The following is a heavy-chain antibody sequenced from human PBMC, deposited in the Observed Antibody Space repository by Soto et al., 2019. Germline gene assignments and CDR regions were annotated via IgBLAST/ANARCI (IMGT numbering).Heavy chain of an antibody. CDR2: IKQDGSEK. CDR3: ARDRIYSGSYYYYYYGMDV. V-gene: IGHV3-7*01. Sequence: PWGSLRLSCAASGFTFSSYWMSWVRQAPGKGLEWVANIKQDGSEKYYVDSVKGRFTISRDNAKNSLYLQMNSLRAEDTAVYYCARDRIYSGSYYYYYYGMDVWGQGTTVTVSS. D-gene: IGHD1-26*01. CDR1: GFTFSSYW. J-gene: IGHJ6*02.